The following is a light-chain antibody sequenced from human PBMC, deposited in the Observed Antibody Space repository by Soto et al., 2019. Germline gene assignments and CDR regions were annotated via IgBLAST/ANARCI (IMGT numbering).Light chain of an antibody. CDR2: GAS. J-gene: IGKJ1*01. V-gene: IGKV3-20*01. CDR1: QSVSSNY. CDR3: QQYGTSFWT. Sequence: DIVLTQSPGTLSLSPGERATLSCRTSQSVSSNYLAWYQQKPGQAPRLLIYGASTRATGIPDRFSGSGSGADFTLTISRLEPEDVAVYYCQQYGTSFWTFGQGTKVEIK.